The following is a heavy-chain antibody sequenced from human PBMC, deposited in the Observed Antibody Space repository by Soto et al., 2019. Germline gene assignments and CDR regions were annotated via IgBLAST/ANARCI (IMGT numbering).Heavy chain of an antibody. J-gene: IGHJ6*02. V-gene: IGHV4-59*01. CDR2: IYYSGST. CDR1: GGSISSYY. D-gene: IGHD3-10*01. CDR3: AGAITMVRETPRYYYYGMDV. Sequence: SETLSLTCTVSGGSISSYYWSWIRQPPGKGLEWIGYIYYSGSTNYNPSLKSRVTISVDTSKNQFSLKLSSATAADTAVYYCAGAITMVRETPRYYYYGMDVWGQGTTVTVSS.